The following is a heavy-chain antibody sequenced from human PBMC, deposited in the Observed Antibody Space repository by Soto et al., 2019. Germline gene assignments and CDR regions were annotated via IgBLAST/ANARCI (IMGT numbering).Heavy chain of an antibody. J-gene: IGHJ4*02. CDR1: GFSFRSYA. Sequence: QVQLVESGGGVVQPGRSLRLSCAASGFSFRSYAMHWVRQAPGKGLEWVAVIWYGGVNKYYADSVKGRFTISRDNSNNTLYVQMNSLKAEDTAVYYCVRDPYLPTAGRLASLHYWGPGTLVTVSS. CDR3: VRDPYLPTAGRLASLHY. D-gene: IGHD1-1*01. CDR2: IWYGGVNK. V-gene: IGHV3-33*08.